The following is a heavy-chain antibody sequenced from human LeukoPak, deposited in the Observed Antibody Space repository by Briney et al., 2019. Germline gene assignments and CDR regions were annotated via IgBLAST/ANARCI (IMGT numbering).Heavy chain of an antibody. CDR2: IYYSGST. Sequence: SETLSLTCTVSGGSISSSSYYWGWIHQPPGKGLEWIGSIYYSGSTYYNPSLKSRVTISVDTSKNQFSLKLSSVTAADTAVYYCARLAAAGSLFDYWGQGTLVTVSS. CDR1: GGSISSSSYY. V-gene: IGHV4-39*01. CDR3: ARLAAAGSLFDY. J-gene: IGHJ4*02. D-gene: IGHD6-13*01.